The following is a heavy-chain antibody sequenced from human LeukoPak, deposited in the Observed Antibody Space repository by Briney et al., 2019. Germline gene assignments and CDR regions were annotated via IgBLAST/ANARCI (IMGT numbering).Heavy chain of an antibody. CDR1: GFTFSTYS. J-gene: IGHJ4*02. Sequence: GGSLRLSCAASGFTFSTYSMNWVRQAPGKGLEWVSSISSRSNYIYYADSVKGRFTISRDNAKNSLSLQMNSLRAEDTAVYYCARGAECSGYDYWGQGTLVTVSS. D-gene: IGHD3-22*01. CDR3: ARGAECSGYDY. V-gene: IGHV3-21*01. CDR2: ISSRSNYI.